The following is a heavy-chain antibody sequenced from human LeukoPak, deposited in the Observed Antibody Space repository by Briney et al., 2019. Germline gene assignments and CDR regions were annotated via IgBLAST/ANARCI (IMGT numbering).Heavy chain of an antibody. Sequence: SVKVSCKASGGTFSSYAISWVRQAPGQGLEWMGGIILIFGTANYAQKFQGRVTITADESTSTAYMELSSLRSEDTAVYYCASSRPFECSSTSCYMGYYYYYMDVWGKGTTVTVSS. D-gene: IGHD2-2*02. J-gene: IGHJ6*03. CDR3: ASSRPFECSSTSCYMGYYYYYMDV. V-gene: IGHV1-69*13. CDR1: GGTFSSYA. CDR2: IILIFGTA.